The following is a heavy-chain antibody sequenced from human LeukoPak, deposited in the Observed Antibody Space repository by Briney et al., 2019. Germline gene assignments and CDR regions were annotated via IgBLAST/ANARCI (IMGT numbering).Heavy chain of an antibody. V-gene: IGHV4-61*02. CDR1: GGSISSGSYY. CDR3: ARYQADIVVVPAAIDYYYMDV. Sequence: ASETLSLTCTGSGGSISSGSYYWSWIRLPAGKGLEWIGRIYTSGSTNYNPSLKSRVTISVDTSKNQFSLKLSSVTAADTAVYYCARYQADIVVVPAAIDYYYMDVWGKGTTVTVSS. J-gene: IGHJ6*03. CDR2: IYTSGST. D-gene: IGHD2-2*02.